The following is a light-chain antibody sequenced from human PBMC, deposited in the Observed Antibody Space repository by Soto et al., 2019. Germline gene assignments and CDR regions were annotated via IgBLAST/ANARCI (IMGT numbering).Light chain of an antibody. CDR1: RDISNY. J-gene: IGKJ4*01. CDR3: QQTDNLPPLT. V-gene: IGKV1-33*01. Sequence: DIQMTQSPSSLSASVGDRVTITCQASRDISNYLNWYQQKPGKVPKLLIYDASKLETGVPSRFGGSGSGTDFTFTISSLQPEDIATYYWQQTDNLPPLTFGGGTKVEIK. CDR2: DAS.